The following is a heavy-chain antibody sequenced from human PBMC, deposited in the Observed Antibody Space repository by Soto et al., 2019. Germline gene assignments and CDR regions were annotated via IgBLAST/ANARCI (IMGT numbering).Heavy chain of an antibody. CDR3: ARQDIVVVPAASEEEDYYYYGMDV. D-gene: IGHD2-2*01. CDR1: GYSFTSYW. V-gene: IGHV5-10-1*01. Sequence: ESLKISCKGSGYSFTSYWISWVRQMPGKGLEWMGRIDPSDSYTNYSPSFQGHVTISADKSISTAYLQWSSLKASDTAMYYCARQDIVVVPAASEEEDYYYYGMDVWGQGTTVTVSS. CDR2: IDPSDSYT. J-gene: IGHJ6*02.